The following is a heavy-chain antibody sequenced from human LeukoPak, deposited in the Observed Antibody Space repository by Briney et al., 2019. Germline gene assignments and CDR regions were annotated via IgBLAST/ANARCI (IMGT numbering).Heavy chain of an antibody. V-gene: IGHV4-59*01. J-gene: IGHJ6*02. CDR1: GGSISSYY. CDR3: ARLDSSSWYYYYYGMDV. D-gene: IGHD6-13*01. CDR2: IYYSGST. Sequence: PSETLSLTCTVSGGSISSYYWSRIRQPPGKGLEWIGYIYYSGSTNYNPSLKSRVTISVDTSKNQFSLKLSSVTAADTAVYYCARLDSSSWYYYYYGMDVWGQGTTVTVSS.